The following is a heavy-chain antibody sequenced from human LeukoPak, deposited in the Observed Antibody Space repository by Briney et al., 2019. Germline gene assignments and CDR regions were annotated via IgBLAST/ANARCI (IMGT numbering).Heavy chain of an antibody. J-gene: IGHJ4*02. CDR2: IKQDGSVK. Sequence: GGSLRLSCAASGFTFSNYWMSWVRQAPGKGLEWVANIKQDGSVKYYVASVKGRFTISRDNSKNTLYLQMNSLRAEDTAVYYCARGLVVVPAANSGYDNYWGQGTLVTVSS. CDR3: ARGLVVVPAANSGYDNY. CDR1: GFTFSNYW. V-gene: IGHV3-7*01. D-gene: IGHD2-2*01.